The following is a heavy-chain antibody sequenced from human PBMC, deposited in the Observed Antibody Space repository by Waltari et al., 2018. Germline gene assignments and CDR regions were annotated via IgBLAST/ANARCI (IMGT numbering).Heavy chain of an antibody. CDR3: ARQKNSFDY. J-gene: IGHJ4*02. CDR2: MNPDSGTT. CDR1: GYPFIDYD. V-gene: IGHV1-8*01. Sequence: QVQLVQSGAEVKKPGASVRVSCKTSGYPFIDYDIIWVRQAPGQGLEWMGWMNPDSGTTGSAQKFQGRVTMTRNKSARTAYMQLSSLGSEDTAVYYCARQKNSFDYWGQGTLVTVSS.